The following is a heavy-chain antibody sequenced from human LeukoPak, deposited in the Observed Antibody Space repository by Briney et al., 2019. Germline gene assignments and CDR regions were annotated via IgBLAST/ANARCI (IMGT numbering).Heavy chain of an antibody. D-gene: IGHD5-24*01. V-gene: IGHV3-21*01. CDR3: ARDRWLQSPGDLGY. Sequence: PGGSLRLSCAASGFTFSSYSVNWVRQAPGKGLEWVSSISSSSNYIYYADSVKGRFTISRDNSKNTLYLQMNSLRAEDTAVYYCARDRWLQSPGDLGYWGQGTLVTVSS. J-gene: IGHJ4*02. CDR1: GFTFSSYS. CDR2: ISSSSNYI.